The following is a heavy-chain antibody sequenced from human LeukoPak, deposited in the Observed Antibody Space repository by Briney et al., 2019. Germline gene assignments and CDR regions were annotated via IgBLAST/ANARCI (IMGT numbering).Heavy chain of an antibody. CDR2: INHSGST. D-gene: IGHD2-2*01. V-gene: IGHV4-34*01. Sequence: SETLSLTCAVYGGSFSGYYWSWIRQPPGKGLEWIGEINHSGSTNYNPSLKSLVTISVDTSKNQFSLKLSSVTAADTAVYYCARYALNWFDPWGQGTLVTVSS. CDR1: GGSFSGYY. J-gene: IGHJ5*02. CDR3: ARYALNWFDP.